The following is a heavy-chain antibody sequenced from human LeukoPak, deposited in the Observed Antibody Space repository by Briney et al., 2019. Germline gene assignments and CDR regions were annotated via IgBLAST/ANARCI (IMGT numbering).Heavy chain of an antibody. CDR1: GFSLSTREMC. Sequence: SGPTLVKPTQTLTLTCTFSGFSLSTREMCVSWIRQPPGKALEWLARIDWDDDKYYSTSLKTRLTISKDTSKNQVVLTMTNMDPVDTATYYCARSMATRFDNYFDYWGQGTLVTVSS. CDR2: IDWDDDK. CDR3: ARSMATRFDNYFDY. V-gene: IGHV2-70*11. J-gene: IGHJ4*02. D-gene: IGHD5-24*01.